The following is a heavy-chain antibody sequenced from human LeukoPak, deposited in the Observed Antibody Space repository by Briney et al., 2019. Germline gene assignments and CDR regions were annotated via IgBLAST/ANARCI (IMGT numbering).Heavy chain of an antibody. J-gene: IGHJ4*02. V-gene: IGHV4-34*01. CDR1: GGSFSGYY. Sequence: KPSETLSLTCAVYGGSFSGYYWSWIRQPPGKGLEWIGEINHSGSTNYNPSLKSRVTISVDTSKNQFSLKLSSVTAADTAVYYCARSKRKGRRGSGSYYLGYWGQGTLVTVSS. CDR2: INHSGST. D-gene: IGHD3-10*01. CDR3: ARSKRKGRRGSGSYYLGY.